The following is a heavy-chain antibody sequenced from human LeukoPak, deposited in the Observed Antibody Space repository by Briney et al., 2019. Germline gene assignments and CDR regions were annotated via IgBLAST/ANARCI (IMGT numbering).Heavy chain of an antibody. V-gene: IGHV4-39*07. CDR1: GGSISSSSYY. CDR3: ARSRRGYSGYDY. D-gene: IGHD5-12*01. J-gene: IGHJ4*02. Sequence: SETLSLTCTVSGGSISSSSYYWGWIRQPPGKGLEWIGSIYYSGSTYYNPSLMSRVSISVDTSKNQFSLKMTSVTAADTAVYYCARSRRGYSGYDYWGQGTLVTVSS. CDR2: IYYSGST.